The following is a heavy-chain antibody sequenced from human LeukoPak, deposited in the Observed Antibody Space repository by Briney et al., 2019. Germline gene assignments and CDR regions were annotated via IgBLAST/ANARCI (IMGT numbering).Heavy chain of an antibody. Sequence: GGSLSLSCLPLEFTLSGYDVNWVGKTPGKGLEWVSYISDSGSTIFSADSVKGRFTISRDNAKNSLYLQMNSLRAEDTAVYYCAKEGFYYMDVWGKGTTVTISS. CDR2: ISDSGSTI. J-gene: IGHJ6*03. CDR3: AKEGFYYMDV. CDR1: EFTLSGYD. V-gene: IGHV3-48*03.